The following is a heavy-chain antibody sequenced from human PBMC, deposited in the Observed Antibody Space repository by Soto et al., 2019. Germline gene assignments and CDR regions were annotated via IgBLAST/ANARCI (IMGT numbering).Heavy chain of an antibody. CDR1: GYAFTTYG. CDR3: ARGRYGDY. V-gene: IGHV1-18*01. CDR2: ISAHNGNT. Sequence: QVHLVQSGAEVKKPGASVKVSCKGSGYAFTTYGTTWVRQAPGQGLEWMGWISAHNGNTNYAQKLQGRVTVTRDTPTSTAYMELRSLRSDDTAVYYCARGRYGDYWGQGALVTVSS. J-gene: IGHJ4*02. D-gene: IGHD1-1*01.